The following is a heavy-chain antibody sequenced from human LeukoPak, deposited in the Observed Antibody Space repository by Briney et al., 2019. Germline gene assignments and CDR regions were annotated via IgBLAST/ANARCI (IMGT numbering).Heavy chain of an antibody. CDR1: GGSISSSSYY. Sequence: SETLSLTCTVSGGSISSSSYYWGWIRQPPGKGLEWIGSIYYSGSTYYNPSLKSRVTISVDTSKNQFSLKLSSVTAADTAVYYCARYYYGGYSYFDYWGQGTLVTVSS. CDR3: ARYYYGGYSYFDY. V-gene: IGHV4-39*07. J-gene: IGHJ4*02. CDR2: IYYSGST. D-gene: IGHD5-12*01.